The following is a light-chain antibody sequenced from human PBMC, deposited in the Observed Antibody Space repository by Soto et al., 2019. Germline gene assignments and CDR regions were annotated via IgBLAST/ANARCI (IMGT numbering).Light chain of an antibody. CDR1: SSNIGINV. J-gene: IGLJ3*02. CDR3: ASWDDSLHGWV. V-gene: IGLV1-36*01. CDR2: YDD. Sequence: QSVLTQPPSVSEAPRQRVTISCSGSSSNIGINVVNWYQQLPGKAPKLLIYYDDLLPSGVSDRFSGSRSGTSASLAISGLQSDDEGDYFCASWDDSLHGWVFGGGTQPTVL.